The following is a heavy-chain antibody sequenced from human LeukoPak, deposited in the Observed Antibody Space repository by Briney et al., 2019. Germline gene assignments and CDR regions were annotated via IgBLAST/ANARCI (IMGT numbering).Heavy chain of an antibody. CDR3: ARDSYSMDSGYDPYYYYGMDV. CDR2: ISSSSTI. D-gene: IGHD5-12*01. CDR1: GFTFSIYS. J-gene: IGHJ6*02. V-gene: IGHV3-48*02. Sequence: GGSLRLSCTASGFTFSIYSINWVCQAPGKGLEWVSYISSSSTIYYADSVKGRFTISRDNAKNSLYLQMNSLRDEDTAVYYCARDSYSMDSGYDPYYYYGMDVWGQGTTVTVSS.